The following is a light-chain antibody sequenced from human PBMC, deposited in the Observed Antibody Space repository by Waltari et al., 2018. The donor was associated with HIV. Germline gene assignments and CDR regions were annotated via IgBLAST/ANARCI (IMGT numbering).Light chain of an antibody. V-gene: IGLV1-40*01. CDR2: GNS. Sequence: QSVLTQPPSVSGAPGQRVTISCTGSSSNIGAGYDLHWYQQLPGTAPKPLIYGNSNRPSGVPDRFSGSKSGTSASLAITGLQAEDEADYYCQSYDSSLSGVFGGGTKLTVL. CDR1: SSNIGAGYD. CDR3: QSYDSSLSGV. J-gene: IGLJ3*02.